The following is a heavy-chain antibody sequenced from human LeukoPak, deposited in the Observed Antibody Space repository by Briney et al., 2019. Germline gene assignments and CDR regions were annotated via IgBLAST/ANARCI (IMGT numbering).Heavy chain of an antibody. CDR2: ISSQHGQT. J-gene: IGHJ4*02. V-gene: IGHV1-18*01. CDR3: ARDRPYGDYEHDFDY. CDR1: GYSENFYG. Sequence: ASVKVSFKTSGYSENFYGITWVRQVAGQGLEWMGWISSQHGQTEYAPNSQDRVTMTTDTSTSTAYMELRSLRSDDTAVYYCARDRPYGDYEHDFDYWGQGTLVTVSS. D-gene: IGHD4-17*01.